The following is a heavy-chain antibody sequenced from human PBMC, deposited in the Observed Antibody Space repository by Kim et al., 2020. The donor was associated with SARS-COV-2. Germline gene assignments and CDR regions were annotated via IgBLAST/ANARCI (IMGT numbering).Heavy chain of an antibody. CDR1: GFTFSDYY. V-gene: IGHV3-11*01. CDR2: ISSSGSTI. J-gene: IGHJ6*03. Sequence: GGSLRLSCAASGFTFSDYYMSWIRQAPGKGLEWVSYISSSGSTIYYADSVKGRFTISRDNAKNSLYLQMNSLRAEDTAVYYCARDSPTRTYYDSWSGPRYYYMDVWGKGTTVTVSS. CDR3: ARDSPTRTYYDSWSGPRYYYMDV. D-gene: IGHD3-3*01.